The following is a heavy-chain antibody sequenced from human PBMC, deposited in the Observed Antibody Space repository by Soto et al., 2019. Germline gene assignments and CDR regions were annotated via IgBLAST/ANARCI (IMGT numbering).Heavy chain of an antibody. V-gene: IGHV3-30-3*01. CDR3: ARGAYYDSSSWIDFDY. Sequence: QVQLVESGGGVVQPGRSLRLSCAASGFTFSSYAMHWVRQAPGKGLEWVAVISYDGSNKYYADSVKGRFTISRDNSKNTLYLQMNSLRAEDTAVYYCARGAYYDSSSWIDFDYWGQGTLVTVSS. J-gene: IGHJ4*02. CDR2: ISYDGSNK. D-gene: IGHD3-22*01. CDR1: GFTFSSYA.